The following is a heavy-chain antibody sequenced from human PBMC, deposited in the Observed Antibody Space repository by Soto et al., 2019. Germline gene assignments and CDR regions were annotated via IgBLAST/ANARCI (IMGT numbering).Heavy chain of an antibody. V-gene: IGHV3-15*01. CDR3: TTDPRMITFGGVIENSNWFDP. J-gene: IGHJ5*02. Sequence: GGSLRLSCAASGLTFNNAWMTWVRQAPGKGLEWVGRIKSKTDGGTTDYSAPVKGRFTISRDDSKNTLYRQMNSLKTEDTAVYYFTTDPRMITFGGVIENSNWFDPWGQGPLVTVSS. CDR1: GLTFNNAW. CDR2: IKSKTDGGTT. D-gene: IGHD3-16*02.